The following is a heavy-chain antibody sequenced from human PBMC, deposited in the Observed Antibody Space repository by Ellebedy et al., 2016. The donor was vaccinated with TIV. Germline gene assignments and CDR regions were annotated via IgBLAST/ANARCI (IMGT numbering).Heavy chain of an antibody. Sequence: ASVKVSCKASGGTFSSYAISWVRQAPGQGLEWMGWINPNSGGTNYAQKFQGRVTMTRDTSISTAYMELSRLRSDDTAVYYCAREKNDILTGYYPVFDYWGQGTLVTVSS. CDR2: INPNSGGT. CDR1: GGTFSSYA. V-gene: IGHV1-2*02. CDR3: AREKNDILTGYYPVFDY. D-gene: IGHD3-9*01. J-gene: IGHJ4*02.